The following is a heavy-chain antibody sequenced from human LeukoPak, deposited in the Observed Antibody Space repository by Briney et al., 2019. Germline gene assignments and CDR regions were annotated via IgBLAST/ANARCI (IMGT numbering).Heavy chain of an antibody. Sequence: GGSLRLSXAASGFTFSSYSMNWVRQAPGKGLEWVSSISSSSSYIHSADSVRGRFTISGDNAKNSLFLQMNSLRAEDTAVYYCARDEWGDAFDIWGQGTMVTVFS. D-gene: IGHD1-26*01. CDR2: ISSSSSYI. CDR3: ARDEWGDAFDI. V-gene: IGHV3-21*01. CDR1: GFTFSSYS. J-gene: IGHJ3*02.